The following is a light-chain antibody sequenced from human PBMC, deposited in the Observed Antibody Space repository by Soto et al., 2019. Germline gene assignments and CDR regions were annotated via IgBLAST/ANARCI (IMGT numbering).Light chain of an antibody. CDR2: DVS. Sequence: QSALTQPASVSGSPGQSITISCTETSSDVGGYNYVSWYQQHPGKAPKLMIYDVSYRPSGVSDRFSGSESGKTASLTISGLQAEDEADYYCSSYTSSSVIFGGGTKLTVL. J-gene: IGLJ2*01. CDR3: SSYTSSSVI. CDR1: SSDVGGYNY. V-gene: IGLV2-14*01.